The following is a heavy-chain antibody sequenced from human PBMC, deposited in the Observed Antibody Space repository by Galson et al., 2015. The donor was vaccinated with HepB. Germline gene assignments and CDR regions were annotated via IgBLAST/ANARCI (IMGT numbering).Heavy chain of an antibody. Sequence: ETLSLTCAVSGGSISTDTYYWDWIRQPPGKGLEWIGTIYSGGATYYIPSLKSRLTISVDTSKGQLSLKLTSVTAADTAVYFCARRKVTGDLDYWGQGTLVTVSS. D-gene: IGHD7-27*01. J-gene: IGHJ4*02. CDR1: GGSISTDTYY. CDR2: IYSGGAT. V-gene: IGHV4-39*01. CDR3: ARRKVTGDLDY.